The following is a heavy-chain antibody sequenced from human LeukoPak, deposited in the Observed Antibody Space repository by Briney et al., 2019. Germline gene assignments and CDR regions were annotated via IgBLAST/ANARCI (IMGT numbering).Heavy chain of an antibody. CDR2: IKSKTDGGTT. CDR1: GFTFSNAW. V-gene: IGHV3-15*01. J-gene: IGHJ4*02. CDR3: TTPLTYGSGTYYNVKIDY. D-gene: IGHD3-10*01. Sequence: GGSLRLSCAASGFTFSNAWMSWVRQAPGKGLEWVGRIKSKTDGGTTDYAAPVKGRFTISRDDSKNTLYLQMNSLKTEDTAVYYCTTPLTYGSGTYYNVKIDYWGQGTLVTVSS.